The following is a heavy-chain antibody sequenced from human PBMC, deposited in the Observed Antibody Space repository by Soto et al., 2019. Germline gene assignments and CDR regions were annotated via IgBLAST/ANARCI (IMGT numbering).Heavy chain of an antibody. CDR3: ASGLQLWLRRINNGYSG. J-gene: IGHJ4*02. D-gene: IGHD5-12*01. CDR1: GGTFSNYA. Sequence: QVHLVKSGAEVKKPESSVKVSCKAPGGTFSNYAISWVQRAPGQGIEWMGGIIPMFGTANYAQRFQDRVTITADESTNTVYMELSSLRSEDTAVYFCASGLQLWLRRINNGYSGWGQGTLVTVSS. V-gene: IGHV1-69*12. CDR2: IIPMFGTA.